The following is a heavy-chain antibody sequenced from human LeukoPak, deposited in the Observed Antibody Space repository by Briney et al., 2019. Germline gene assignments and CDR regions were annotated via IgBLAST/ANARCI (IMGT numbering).Heavy chain of an antibody. D-gene: IGHD3-22*01. CDR2: IYTSGST. J-gene: IGHJ5*02. V-gene: IGHV4-4*07. CDR3: ARGVWDDSSGYYNWFDP. Sequence: RPSETLSLXCTVSGGSISSYYWSWIRQPAGKGLEWIGRIYTSGSTNYNPSLKSRVTMSVDTSKNQFSLKLSSVTAADTAVYYCARGVWDDSSGYYNWFDPWGQGTLVTVSS. CDR1: GGSISSYY.